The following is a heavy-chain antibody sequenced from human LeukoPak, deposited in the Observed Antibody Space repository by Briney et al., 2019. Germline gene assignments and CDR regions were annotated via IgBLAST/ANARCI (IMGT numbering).Heavy chain of an antibody. Sequence: GGSLRLSCAASGFSFNDYGMSWVRQAPGKGLEWVAVISYDGSNKYYADSVKGRFTISRDNSKNTLYLQMNSLRAEDTAVYYCAKGGSQGVSFDYWGQGTLVTVSS. J-gene: IGHJ4*02. CDR1: GFSFNDYG. V-gene: IGHV3-30*18. CDR3: AKGGSQGVSFDY. D-gene: IGHD3-16*01. CDR2: ISYDGSNK.